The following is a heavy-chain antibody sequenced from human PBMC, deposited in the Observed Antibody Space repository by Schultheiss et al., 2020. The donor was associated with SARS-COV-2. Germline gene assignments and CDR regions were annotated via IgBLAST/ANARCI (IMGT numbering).Heavy chain of an antibody. CDR2: INHSGST. J-gene: IGHJ4*02. V-gene: IGHV4-34*01. D-gene: IGHD5/OR15-5a*01. Sequence: SQTLSLTCAVYGGSFSGYYWSWIRQPPGKGLEWIGEINHSGSTNYNPSLKSRVTISVDTSKNQFSLKLSSVTAADTAVYYCATWGNSIYERLGDDYWGQGTLVTISS. CDR3: ATWGNSIYERLGDDY. CDR1: GGSFSGYY.